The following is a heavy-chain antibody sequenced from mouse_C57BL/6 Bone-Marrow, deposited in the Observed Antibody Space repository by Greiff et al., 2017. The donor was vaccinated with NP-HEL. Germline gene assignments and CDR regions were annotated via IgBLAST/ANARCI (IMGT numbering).Heavy chain of an antibody. CDR3: AGGWLLRGDY. V-gene: IGHV1-82*01. CDR1: GYAFSSSW. D-gene: IGHD2-3*01. CDR2: IYPGDGDT. Sequence: VQLQQSGPELVKPGASVKISCKASGYAFSSSWMNWVKQRPGKGLEWIGRIYPGDGDTNYNGKFKGKATLTADKSSSTAYMQLSSLTSEDSAVYFCAGGWLLRGDYWGQGTTLTVSS. J-gene: IGHJ2*01.